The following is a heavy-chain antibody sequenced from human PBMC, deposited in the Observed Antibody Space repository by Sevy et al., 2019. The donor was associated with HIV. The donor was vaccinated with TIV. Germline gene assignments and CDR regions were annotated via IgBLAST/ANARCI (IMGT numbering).Heavy chain of an antibody. CDR2: ISAYNGNT. CDR1: GYTFTSYG. V-gene: IGHV1-18*01. Sequence: AAVKVSCKASGYTFTSYGISWVRQAPRQGLEWMGWISAYNGNTNYLQKLQGRVTMTTDTSTSTAYMELRSLRSDDTAVYYCARDRHDYGDYWGQGTLVTVSS. CDR3: ARDRHDYGDY. J-gene: IGHJ4*02.